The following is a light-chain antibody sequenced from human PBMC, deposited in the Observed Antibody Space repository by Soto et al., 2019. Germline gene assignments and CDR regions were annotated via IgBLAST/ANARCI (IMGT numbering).Light chain of an antibody. J-gene: IGLJ1*01. V-gene: IGLV2-14*01. CDR2: DVS. CDR1: SSDVGGYND. Sequence: QSVLTQPASVSGSPGQSITISCTGTSSDVGGYNDVSWYQQHPGKAPKLMIYDVSNRPSGVSNRFSGSKSGNTASLTISGLHAEDEADYYCSSYTSSSTLDVFGTGTKLTVL. CDR3: SSYTSSSTLDV.